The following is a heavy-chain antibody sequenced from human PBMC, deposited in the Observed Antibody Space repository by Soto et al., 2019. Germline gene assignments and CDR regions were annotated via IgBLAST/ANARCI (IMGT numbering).Heavy chain of an antibody. CDR1: GFTFNNYA. CDR2: ISGGGDTT. Sequence: EVQLLESGGGLVQPGGSLRLSCAASGFTFNNYARTWVRQAPGKGLEGVSAISGGGDTTSYADPVKGRFTVSRDGSRNTLYLQMSSLRAEDTALYYCAKGRGGSGSLTPRVDFWGQGTLVTVSS. D-gene: IGHD3-10*01. J-gene: IGHJ4*02. V-gene: IGHV3-23*01. CDR3: AKGRGGSGSLTPRVDF.